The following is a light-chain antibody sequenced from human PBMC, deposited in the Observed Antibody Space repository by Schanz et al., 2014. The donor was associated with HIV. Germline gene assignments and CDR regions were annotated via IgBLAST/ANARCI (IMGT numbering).Light chain of an antibody. CDR3: QTWGTGIVV. V-gene: IGLV4-69*01. CDR2: LNSDGSH. Sequence: QLVLTQSSSASASLGSSVKLTCTLSSGHSSYIIAWHQQQPGKAPRYLMKLNSDGSHSKGDGIPDRFSGSSSGAERYLTISSLQSEDEADYYCQTWGTGIVVFGGGTKLTVL. CDR1: SGHSSYI. J-gene: IGLJ2*01.